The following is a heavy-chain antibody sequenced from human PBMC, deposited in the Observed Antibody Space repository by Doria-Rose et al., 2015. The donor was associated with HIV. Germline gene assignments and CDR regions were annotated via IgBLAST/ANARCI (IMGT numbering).Heavy chain of an antibody. Sequence: LRLSCAASGFTFDDYAMHWVRQAPGKGLEWVSGISWNSGSIGYADSVKGRFTISRDNAKNSLYLQMNSLRAEDTALYYCVKATGGSYYGYYFDYWGQGTLVTVSS. D-gene: IGHD1-26*01. CDR1: GFTFDDYA. V-gene: IGHV3-9*01. CDR2: ISWNSGSI. J-gene: IGHJ4*02. CDR3: VKATGGSYYGYYFDY.